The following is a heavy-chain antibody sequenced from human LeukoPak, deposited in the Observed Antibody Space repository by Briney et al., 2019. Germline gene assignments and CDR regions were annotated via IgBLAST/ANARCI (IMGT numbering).Heavy chain of an antibody. J-gene: IGHJ4*02. CDR3: AGSPNWNEAEYYFDH. Sequence: KPGGSLRLSCAASGFTFSTHGMSWVRQAPGKGLERVSFVSTGGTFMYYADSVKGRFTTSRDDAKNSLYLQMNSLRVEDTAVYFCAGSPNWNEAEYYFDHWGPGTLVLVSS. D-gene: IGHD1-1*01. CDR1: GFTFSTHG. CDR2: VSTGGTFM. V-gene: IGHV3-21*01.